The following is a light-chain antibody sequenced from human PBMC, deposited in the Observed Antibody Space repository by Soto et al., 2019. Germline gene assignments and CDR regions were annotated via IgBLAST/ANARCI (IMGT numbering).Light chain of an antibody. J-gene: IGKJ3*01. Sequence: EVVLTQSPGTLSSSPGERLVLSCRASQSISSRDLAWYQQKPGQSPRLLIYGASNRAIGVPDRFSGSGSGTDFTLTISRLEPEDFAVYYCQQYGPSLLFIFGPGTKVDIK. V-gene: IGKV3-20*01. CDR1: QSISSRD. CDR3: QQYGPSLLFI. CDR2: GAS.